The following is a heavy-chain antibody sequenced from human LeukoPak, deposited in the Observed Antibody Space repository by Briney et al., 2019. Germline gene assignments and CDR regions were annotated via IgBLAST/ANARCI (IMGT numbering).Heavy chain of an antibody. CDR2: ISSSSSYK. D-gene: IGHD2-21*02. CDR3: ARVGMTANDY. CDR1: GFTFSSYS. J-gene: IGHJ4*02. V-gene: IGHV3-21*01. Sequence: GGSLRLSCAASGFTFSSYSMNWVRQAPGKGLKWVSSISSSSSYKYYADSVKGRFTISRDNAKNSLYLQMNSLRAEDTAVYYCARVGMTANDYWGQGTLVTVSS.